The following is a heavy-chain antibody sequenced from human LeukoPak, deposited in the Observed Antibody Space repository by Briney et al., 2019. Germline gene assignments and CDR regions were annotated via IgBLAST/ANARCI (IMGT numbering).Heavy chain of an antibody. V-gene: IGHV3-15*01. CDR1: GFSFSSAW. J-gene: IGHJ4*02. CDR3: TTKTSFPDY. Sequence: SGGSLRLSCAASGFSFSSAWMTWVRQAPGKGLKWVGRIKSKSDGGTTDYAAPVKGRFTISRDDSKDTLFLQMNSLTTEDTAVYYCTTKTSFPDYWGQGTLVTVSP. CDR2: IKSKSDGGTT.